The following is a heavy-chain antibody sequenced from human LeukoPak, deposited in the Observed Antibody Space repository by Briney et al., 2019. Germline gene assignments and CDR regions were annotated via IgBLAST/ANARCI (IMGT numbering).Heavy chain of an antibody. V-gene: IGHV3-21*04. CDR3: AKAGSIRFDY. CDR1: GFTFSSYS. J-gene: IGHJ4*02. CDR2: ISSSSSYI. D-gene: IGHD1-26*01. Sequence: SGGSLRLSCAAFGFTFSSYSMNWVRQAPGKGLEWVSSISSSSSYIYYADSVKGRFTISRDNSKNTLYLQMNSLRAEDTAVYYCAKAGSIRFDYWGQGTLVTVSS.